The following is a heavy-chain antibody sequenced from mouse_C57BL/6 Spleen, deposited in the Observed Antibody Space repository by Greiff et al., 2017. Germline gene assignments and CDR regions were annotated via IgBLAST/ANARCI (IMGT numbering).Heavy chain of an antibody. CDR2: IYPGSGNT. CDR3: ARGGSRDYFDY. J-gene: IGHJ2*01. D-gene: IGHD1-1*01. V-gene: IGHV1-76*01. CDR1: GYTFTDYY. Sequence: VHLVESGAELVRPGASVKLSCKASGYTFTDYYINWVKQRPGQGLEWIARIYPGSGNTYYNEKFKGKATLTAEKSSSTAYMQLSSLTSEDSAVYFCARGGSRDYFDYWGQGTTLTVSS.